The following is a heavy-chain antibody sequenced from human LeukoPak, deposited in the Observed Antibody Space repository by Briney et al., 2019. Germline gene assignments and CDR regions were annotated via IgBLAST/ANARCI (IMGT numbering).Heavy chain of an antibody. J-gene: IGHJ4*02. Sequence: GGSLRLSCAASGFTVSSNYMSWVRQAPGKGLEWVSAISGSGGSTYYADSVKGRFTISRDNSKNTLYLQMNSLRAEDTAVYYCAKSTEIPYYFDYWGQGTLVTVSS. CDR2: ISGSGGST. CDR1: GFTVSSNY. V-gene: IGHV3-23*01. CDR3: AKSTEIPYYFDY. D-gene: IGHD5-24*01.